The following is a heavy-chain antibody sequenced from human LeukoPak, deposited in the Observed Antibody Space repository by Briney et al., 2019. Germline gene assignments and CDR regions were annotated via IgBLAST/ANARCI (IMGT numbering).Heavy chain of an antibody. J-gene: IGHJ4*02. CDR1: GGSINSGGYY. V-gene: IGHV4-31*03. Sequence: SETLSLTCTVSGGSINSGGYYWGWIRQHPGKGLEWIGYIYYRGSTYYNPSLKSRLTISVDTSENQFSLKLSSVTAADTAVYYCAREDYSDYIFDYWGQGTLVTVSS. CDR3: AREDYSDYIFDY. D-gene: IGHD4-11*01. CDR2: IYYRGST.